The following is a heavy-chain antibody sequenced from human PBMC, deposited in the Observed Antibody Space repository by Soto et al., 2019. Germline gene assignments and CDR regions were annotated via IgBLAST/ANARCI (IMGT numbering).Heavy chain of an antibody. Sequence: GGSLRLSCAASGFTFSSYGMHWVRQAPGKGLEWVAVIWYDGSNKYYADSVKGRFTISRDNSKNTLYLQMNSLRAEDTAVYYCASLYCSGGSCYSGAYYYYGMGVWGQGTTVTVSS. CDR2: IWYDGSNK. D-gene: IGHD2-15*01. CDR3: ASLYCSGGSCYSGAYYYYGMGV. CDR1: GFTFSSYG. V-gene: IGHV3-33*01. J-gene: IGHJ6*02.